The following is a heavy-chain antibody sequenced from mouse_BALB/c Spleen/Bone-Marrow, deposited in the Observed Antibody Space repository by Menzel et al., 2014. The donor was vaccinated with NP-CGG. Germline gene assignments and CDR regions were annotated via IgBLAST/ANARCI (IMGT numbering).Heavy chain of an antibody. J-gene: IGHJ2*01. CDR2: ISIYSGNT. V-gene: IGHV1S137*01. CDR3: ARGFLGYFDY. Sequence: VKLMESGPELVRPGVSVKISCKGSGYTFTDYPMHWVKQSRAKSLEWIGVISIYSGNTNYNQNFKGKATMTVDKSSSTVYMELARLTSEDSAIYHCARGFLGYFDYWGQGTTLTVSS. CDR1: GYTFTDYP.